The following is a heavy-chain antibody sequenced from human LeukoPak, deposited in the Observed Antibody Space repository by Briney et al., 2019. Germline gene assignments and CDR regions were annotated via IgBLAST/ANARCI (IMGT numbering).Heavy chain of an antibody. CDR1: GFTFSSYA. Sequence: GGSLRLSCAASGFTFSSYAMHWVRQAPGKGLEWVAVISYDGSNKYYADSVKGRFTISRDNSKNTLYLQMNSLRAEDTAVYYCARDKRAVAALYYFDYWGQGTLVTVSS. V-gene: IGHV3-30*04. CDR2: ISYDGSNK. J-gene: IGHJ4*02. D-gene: IGHD6-19*01. CDR3: ARDKRAVAALYYFDY.